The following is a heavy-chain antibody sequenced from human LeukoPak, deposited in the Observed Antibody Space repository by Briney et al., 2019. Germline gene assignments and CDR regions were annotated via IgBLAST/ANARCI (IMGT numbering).Heavy chain of an antibody. Sequence: ASVKVSCKASGYTFTSYGISWVRQAPGQGLEWMGWISAYNGNTNYAQKLQGRVTMTTDTSTSTAYMELRSLRSDDTAVYYCARNLVGWEPLGNYYYGMDVWGQGTTVTVSS. D-gene: IGHD1-26*01. CDR1: GYTFTSYG. J-gene: IGHJ6*02. CDR2: ISAYNGNT. CDR3: ARNLVGWEPLGNYYYGMDV. V-gene: IGHV1-18*01.